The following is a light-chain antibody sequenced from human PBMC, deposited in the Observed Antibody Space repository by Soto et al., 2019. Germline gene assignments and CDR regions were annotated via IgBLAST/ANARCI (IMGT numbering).Light chain of an antibody. CDR3: QHYNSYSEE. CDR1: QTISSW. CDR2: KAS. Sequence: DIQMTQSPSTLSGSVGDRVTITCRASQTISSWLAWYQQKPGKAPKLLIYKASTLKSGVPSRFSGTRYGTEFTLTISSLQPDDFATYYCQHYNSYSEEFGQGTKV. V-gene: IGKV1-5*03. J-gene: IGKJ1*01.